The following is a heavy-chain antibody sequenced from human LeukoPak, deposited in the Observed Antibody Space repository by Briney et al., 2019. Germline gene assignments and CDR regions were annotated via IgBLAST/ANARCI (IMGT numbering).Heavy chain of an antibody. V-gene: IGHV4-4*09. J-gene: IGHJ4*02. Sequence: SETLSLTCIVSSGSSSFYYWTWIRQPPGKGLEWIGNIHTSGSTHYNPSLKSRVTMSIDTSKNKFSLRLSSVTAADTAVYYCVRSEQSSSCVYFIYWREASVDSDCS. D-gene: IGHD2-2*01. CDR3: VRSEQSSSCVYFIY. CDR1: SGSSSFYY. CDR2: IHTSGST.